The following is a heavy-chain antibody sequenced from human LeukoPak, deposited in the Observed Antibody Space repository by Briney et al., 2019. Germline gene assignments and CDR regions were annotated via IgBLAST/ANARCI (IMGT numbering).Heavy chain of an antibody. D-gene: IGHD3-9*01. CDR3: AKGLYDILTGYYKVPVFDY. J-gene: IGHJ4*02. CDR2: ISGSGGST. V-gene: IGHV3-23*01. CDR1: GFTLNRYL. Sequence: GGSLRLSCAASGFTLNRYLMSWVRQAPGKGLEWVSAISGSGGSTYYADSVKGRFTISRDNSKNTLYLQMNSLRAEDTAVYYWAKGLYDILTGYYKVPVFDYWGQGTLVTVSS.